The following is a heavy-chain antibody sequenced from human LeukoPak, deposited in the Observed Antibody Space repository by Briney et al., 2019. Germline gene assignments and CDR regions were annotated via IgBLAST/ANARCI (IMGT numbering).Heavy chain of an antibody. CDR3: ARVFGVVIDAFDI. Sequence: GASVTVSCKASGYTFTGYYMHWVGQAPGQGLEGMGWIHPQSGGTNYAQKFQGRVTMTRDTSISTAYMELSRLRSDDTAVYYCARVFGVVIDAFDIWGQGTMVTVSS. CDR2: IHPQSGGT. J-gene: IGHJ3*02. D-gene: IGHD3-3*01. CDR1: GYTFTGYY. V-gene: IGHV1-2*02.